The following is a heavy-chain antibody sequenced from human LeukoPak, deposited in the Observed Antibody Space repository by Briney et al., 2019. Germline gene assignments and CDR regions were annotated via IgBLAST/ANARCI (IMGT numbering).Heavy chain of an antibody. Sequence: SETLSLTCTVSGGSISSYYWSWIRQPPGKGLEWIGYIYYSGSTNYNPSLKSRVTISVDTSKNQFSLKLSSVTAADTAVYYCASHYYDSSGYYQSDYWGQGTLVTVSS. D-gene: IGHD3-22*01. CDR1: GGSISSYY. CDR3: ASHYYDSSGYYQSDY. V-gene: IGHV4-59*01. CDR2: IYYSGST. J-gene: IGHJ4*02.